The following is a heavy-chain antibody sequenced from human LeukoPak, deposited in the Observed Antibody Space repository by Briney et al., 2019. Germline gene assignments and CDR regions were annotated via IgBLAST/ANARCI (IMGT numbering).Heavy chain of an antibody. Sequence: PSETLSLTCTVSGGSISSYYWSWIRQPPGKGLEWIGYIYYSGSTNYNPSLKSRVTISVDTSKNQFSLKLSSVTAADTAVYYCVRERRCCHYYDTSGHYVDHWGQGTLVTVSS. J-gene: IGHJ4*02. CDR1: GGSISSYY. V-gene: IGHV4-59*12. CDR3: VRERRCCHYYDTSGHYVDH. CDR2: IYYSGST. D-gene: IGHD3-22*01.